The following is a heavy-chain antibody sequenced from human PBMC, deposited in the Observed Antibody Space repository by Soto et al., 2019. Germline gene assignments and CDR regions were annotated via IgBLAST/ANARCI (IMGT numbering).Heavy chain of an antibody. Sequence: GASVKVSCKASGYTFTSYDINWVRQATGQGLEWMGWMNPNSGNTGYAQKFQGRVTMTRNTSISTAYMELSSLRSEDTAVYYCARGSVVPAAHHYYYYMDVWGKGTTVIVSS. J-gene: IGHJ6*03. CDR3: ARGSVVPAAHHYYYYMDV. V-gene: IGHV1-8*01. CDR2: MNPNSGNT. CDR1: GYTFTSYD. D-gene: IGHD2-2*01.